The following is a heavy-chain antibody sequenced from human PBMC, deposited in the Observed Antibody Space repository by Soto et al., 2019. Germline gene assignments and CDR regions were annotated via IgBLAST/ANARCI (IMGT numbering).Heavy chain of an antibody. CDR3: AREIVGARGSDY. CDR1: GGSISSGDYY. V-gene: IGHV4-30-4*01. J-gene: IGHJ4*02. D-gene: IGHD1-26*01. Sequence: SETLSLTCTVSGGSISSGDYYWSWIRQPPGKGLEWIGYIYYSGSTYYNPSLKSRVTISVDTSKNQFSLKLSSVTAADTAVYYCAREIVGARGSDYWGQGTLVTVSS. CDR2: IYYSGST.